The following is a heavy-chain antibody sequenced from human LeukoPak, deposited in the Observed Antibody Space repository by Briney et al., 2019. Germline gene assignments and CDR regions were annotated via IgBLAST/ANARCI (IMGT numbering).Heavy chain of an antibody. V-gene: IGHV3-23*01. CDR3: AKSSDSSGRYTHGLDV. CDR2: VIATDAST. J-gene: IGHJ6*02. Sequence: GGVLRLSCAASGFTFTRYVMAWVRQAPGKGLEWVSSVIATDASTRYADSVRGRFTISRDNFRNTVHLQMSSLRVEDTAIYYCAKSSDSSGRYTHGLDVWGQGTTVTVSS. CDR1: GFTFTRYV. D-gene: IGHD3-22*01.